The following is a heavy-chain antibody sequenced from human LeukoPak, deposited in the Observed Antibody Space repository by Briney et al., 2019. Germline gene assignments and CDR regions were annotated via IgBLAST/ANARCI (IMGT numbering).Heavy chain of an antibody. CDR1: GGSISSYY. CDR2: IYYSGST. Sequence: SETLSLTCTVSGGSISSYYWSWIRQPPGKGLEWIGYIYYSGSTNYNPSLKSRVTISVDTSKNQFSLKLSSVTAADTAVYYCARGLLGIAVAGTSPTNWFDPWGQGTLVTVSS. J-gene: IGHJ5*02. CDR3: ARGLLGIAVAGTSPTNWFDP. D-gene: IGHD6-19*01. V-gene: IGHV4-59*12.